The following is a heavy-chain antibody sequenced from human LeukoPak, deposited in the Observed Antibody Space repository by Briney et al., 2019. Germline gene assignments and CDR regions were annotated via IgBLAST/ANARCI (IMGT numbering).Heavy chain of an antibody. D-gene: IGHD1-26*01. J-gene: IGHJ4*02. CDR1: GFTFSSYA. CDR2: ISYDGSNK. V-gene: IGHV3-30*04. CDR3: ARREAGAKAFDY. Sequence: GGSLRLSCAASGFTFSSYAMHWVRQAPGKGLEWVAVISYDGSNKYYADSVKGRFTISRDNSKNTLYLQMNSLRAEDTARYYCARREAGAKAFDYWGQGTLVTVSS.